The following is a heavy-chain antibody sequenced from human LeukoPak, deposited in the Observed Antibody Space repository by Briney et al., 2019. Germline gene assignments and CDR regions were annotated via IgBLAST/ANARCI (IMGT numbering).Heavy chain of an antibody. Sequence: SETLSLTCTVSGYSISSGYYWGWIRQPPGKGLEWIGSIYHSGSTYYDPSLKSRVTISVDTSKNQFSLKLSSVAAADTAVYYCARGQGYSYGYEWFDPWGQGTLVTVSS. V-gene: IGHV4-38-2*02. CDR2: IYHSGST. D-gene: IGHD5-18*01. J-gene: IGHJ5*02. CDR3: ARGQGYSYGYEWFDP. CDR1: GYSISSGYY.